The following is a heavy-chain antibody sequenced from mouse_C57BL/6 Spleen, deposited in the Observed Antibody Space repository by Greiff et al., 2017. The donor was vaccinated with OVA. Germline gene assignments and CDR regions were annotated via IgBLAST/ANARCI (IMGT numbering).Heavy chain of an antibody. J-gene: IGHJ4*01. CDR3: ATQVLVPFDYAMDY. CDR2: INPSSGYP. V-gene: IGHV1-4*01. D-gene: IGHD5-1*01. Sequence: QVQLKESGAELARPGASVKMSCTASGYTFTSYSMHWVKQRPGQGLEWIGYINPSSGYPKSYQKFKDKAALTADKSSSTAYMLLSSLTSEDAAVYYCATQVLVPFDYAMDYWGQGTSVTVSS. CDR1: GYTFTSYS.